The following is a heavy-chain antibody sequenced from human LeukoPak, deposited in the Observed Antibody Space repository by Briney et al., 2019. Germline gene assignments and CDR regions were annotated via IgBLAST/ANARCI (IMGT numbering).Heavy chain of an antibody. D-gene: IGHD3-22*01. Sequence: SETLSLTCTVSGGSISSYYWSWIRQPPGKGLEWLGYIYSSGTINFNPSLKSRLTMSVDTSKNQFSLKLSSVTAADTAVYYCARHDKGFDYWGQGTLVTVSA. J-gene: IGHJ4*02. CDR3: ARHDKGFDY. CDR2: IYSSGTI. CDR1: GGSISSYY. V-gene: IGHV4-59*08.